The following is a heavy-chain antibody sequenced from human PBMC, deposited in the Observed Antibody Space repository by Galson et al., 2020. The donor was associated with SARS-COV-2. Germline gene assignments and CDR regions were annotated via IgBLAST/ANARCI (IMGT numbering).Heavy chain of an antibody. Sequence: SETLSLTCSVSGGSISSDYWSWIRQPPGKGLEWIGFFHSDGSTNYNSSLKSRVTISVDTSKNQFSLNLTSVTAADTAVYYCARYTTSSVAFDYWGQGPWSPSPQ. CDR3: ARYTTSSVAFDY. D-gene: IGHD6-6*01. CDR1: GGSISSDY. V-gene: IGHV4-59*08. J-gene: IGHJ4*02. CDR2: FHSDGST.